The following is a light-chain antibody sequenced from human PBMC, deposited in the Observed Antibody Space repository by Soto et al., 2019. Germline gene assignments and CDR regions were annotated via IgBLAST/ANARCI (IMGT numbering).Light chain of an antibody. CDR1: QSISSY. V-gene: IGKV1-39*01. CDR3: RQSYSTPQTT. Sequence: DIQMTQSPSSLSASVGDRVTITFRASQSISSYLNWYQQKPGKAPKLLIYAASSLQSGVPSRFSGSGSGTDFTLTISRLEPEDFATYYGRQSYSTPQTTFGQWTRLEIK. J-gene: IGKJ5*01. CDR2: AAS.